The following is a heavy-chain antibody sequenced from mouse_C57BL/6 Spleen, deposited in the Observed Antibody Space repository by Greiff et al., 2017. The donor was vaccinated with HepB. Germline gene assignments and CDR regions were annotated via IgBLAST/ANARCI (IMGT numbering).Heavy chain of an antibody. CDR3: ASPHYYGSGYVGYFDV. CDR1: GYTFTSYW. V-gene: IGHV1-50*01. J-gene: IGHJ1*03. CDR2: IDPSDSYT. Sequence: QVQLQQPGAELVKPGASVKLSCKASGYTFTSYWMQWVKQRPGQGLEWIGEIDPSDSYTNYNQKFKGKATLTVDTSSSTAYMQLSSLTSEDSAVYYCASPHYYGSGYVGYFDVWGTGTTVTVSS. D-gene: IGHD1-1*01.